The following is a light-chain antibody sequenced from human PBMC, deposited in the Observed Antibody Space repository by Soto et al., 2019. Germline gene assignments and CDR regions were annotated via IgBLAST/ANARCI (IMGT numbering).Light chain of an antibody. Sequence: DIVLTQSPGTLSLSPGERATLSCRTSPTIITPYLSWYQQKPGQAPRLLIYGAFTRAPGTPDRFSGSGSGTDFTLTINRVEPEDSATYYCQHYNSYSTFGPGTKVGIK. CDR3: QHYNSYST. CDR2: GAF. V-gene: IGKV3-20*01. J-gene: IGKJ3*01. CDR1: PTIITPY.